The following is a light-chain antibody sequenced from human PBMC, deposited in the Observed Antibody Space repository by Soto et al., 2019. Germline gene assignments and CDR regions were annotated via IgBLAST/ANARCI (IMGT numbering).Light chain of an antibody. V-gene: IGKV1-5*03. J-gene: IGKJ4*01. Sequence: DIQMTQSPSTLSASVGDRVTITCRASQSISTWLAWYQQNPGKAPKLLIYKASSLESGVPSRFSGSGSGTEFSLTISSLQPDDFANYYCQQYNSYPLTFGGGTKVEIK. CDR1: QSISTW. CDR2: KAS. CDR3: QQYNSYPLT.